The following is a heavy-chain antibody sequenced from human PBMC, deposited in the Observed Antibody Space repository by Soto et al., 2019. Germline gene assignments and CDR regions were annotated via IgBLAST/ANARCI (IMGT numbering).Heavy chain of an antibody. Sequence: GGSLRLSCAASGFTFSSYAMSWVRQAPGKGLEWVSAISGSSSYIYYADSVKGRFTISRDNAKNSLYLQMNSLRAEDTAVYYCASKDTAMATWVYFDYWGQGTLVTVSS. D-gene: IGHD5-18*01. CDR1: GFTFSSYA. V-gene: IGHV3-21*01. CDR3: ASKDTAMATWVYFDY. J-gene: IGHJ4*02. CDR2: ISGSSSYI.